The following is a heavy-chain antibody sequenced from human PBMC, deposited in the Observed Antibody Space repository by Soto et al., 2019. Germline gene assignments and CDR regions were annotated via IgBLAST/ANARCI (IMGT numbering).Heavy chain of an antibody. Sequence: SETLSLTCTVSGGSISSSSYYWGWIRQPPGKGLEWIGSIYYSGSTYYNPSLKSRVTISVDRSKNQFSLKLSSVTAADTAVYYCAAGGGLPRYYWSQGTLVTVSS. CDR2: IYYSGST. CDR1: GGSISSSSYY. J-gene: IGHJ4*02. D-gene: IGHD5-12*01. CDR3: AAGGGLPRYY. V-gene: IGHV4-39*07.